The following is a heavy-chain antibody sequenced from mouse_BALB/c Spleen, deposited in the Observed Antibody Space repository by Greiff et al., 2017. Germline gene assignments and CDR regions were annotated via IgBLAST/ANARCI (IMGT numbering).Heavy chain of an antibody. J-gene: IGHJ1*01. Sequence: QVQLKESGAELARPGASVKLSCKASGYTFTDYYINWVKQRTGQGLEWIGEIYPGSGNTYYNEKFKGKATLTADKSSSTAYMQLSSLTSEDSAVDFCAKIYGYDGYWYFDVWGAGTTVTVSS. CDR1: GYTFTDYY. V-gene: IGHV1-77*01. CDR3: AKIYGYDGYWYFDV. CDR2: IYPGSGNT. D-gene: IGHD2-2*01.